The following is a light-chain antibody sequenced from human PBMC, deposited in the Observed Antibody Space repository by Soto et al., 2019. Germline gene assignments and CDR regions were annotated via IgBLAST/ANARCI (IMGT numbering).Light chain of an antibody. CDR3: QQYDNSPLT. CDR1: QSVSSSF. V-gene: IGKV3-20*01. Sequence: EIVLTQSPGTLSLSPGERATLSCRASQSVSSSFLAWYQQKPGQAPRLLIYGASSRATGIPDRFSGSGSGTEFSLTISRLEPEEFAVYYCQQYDNSPLTFGGGTTVEIK. J-gene: IGKJ4*01. CDR2: GAS.